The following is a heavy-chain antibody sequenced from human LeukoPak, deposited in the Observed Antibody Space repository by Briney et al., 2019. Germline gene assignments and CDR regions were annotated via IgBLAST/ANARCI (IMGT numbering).Heavy chain of an antibody. J-gene: IGHJ4*02. CDR2: INSDGSST. D-gene: IGHD1-26*01. CDR3: ARERVGATYIDY. Sequence: GGSLRLSCAASGFTFSSYWMHWVRQAPGKGLVWVSRINSDGSSTSYADSVKGRFTISRDNAKNTLYLQMNSLRVEDTAVYSCARERVGATYIDYWGQGILVTVSS. V-gene: IGHV3-74*01. CDR1: GFTFSSYW.